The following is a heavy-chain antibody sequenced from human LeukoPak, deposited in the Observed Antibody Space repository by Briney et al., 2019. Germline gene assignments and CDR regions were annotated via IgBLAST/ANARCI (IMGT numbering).Heavy chain of an antibody. D-gene: IGHD1-26*01. CDR1: GFTFSSYS. Sequence: GGSLRLSCAASGFTFSSYSMNWVRQAPGKGLEWVSYISSSSSTIYYADSVKGRFTISRDNAKNSLYLQMNSLRAEDTAVYYCASEPSSGSYYYYYYMDVWGKGTTVTVSS. V-gene: IGHV3-48*01. J-gene: IGHJ6*03. CDR3: ASEPSSGSYYYYYYMDV. CDR2: ISSSSSTI.